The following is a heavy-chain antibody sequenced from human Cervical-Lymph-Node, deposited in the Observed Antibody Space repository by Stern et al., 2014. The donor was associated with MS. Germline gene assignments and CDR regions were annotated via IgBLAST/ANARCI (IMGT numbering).Heavy chain of an antibody. CDR2: ITPVFGTT. D-gene: IGHD1-26*01. J-gene: IGHJ4*02. CDR3: ARGGGLVGYFDY. V-gene: IGHV1-69*06. CDR1: GDTFSSYA. Sequence: MPLVESGAEVKKPGSSVKVSCKASGDTFSSYAINCVRQVPGQGLEWMGGITPVFGTTNYAQKFQGRVTITADKSTNTAYMELMTLRSEDTAVYYCARGGGLVGYFDYWGQGTLVSVSS.